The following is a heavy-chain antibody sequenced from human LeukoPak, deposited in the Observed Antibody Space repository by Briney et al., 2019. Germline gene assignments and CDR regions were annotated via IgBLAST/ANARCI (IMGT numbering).Heavy chain of an antibody. CDR2: IGSSSSYI. V-gene: IGHV3-21*01. Sequence: GGSLRLSCAASGFTFSSYSMNWVRQAPGKGLEWVSSIGSSSSYIYYADSVKGRFTISRDNAKNSLYLQMNSLRAEDTAVYYCARGSYYYDSSGYYPGYWGQGTLVTVSS. D-gene: IGHD3-22*01. CDR1: GFTFSSYS. J-gene: IGHJ4*02. CDR3: ARGSYYYDSSGYYPGY.